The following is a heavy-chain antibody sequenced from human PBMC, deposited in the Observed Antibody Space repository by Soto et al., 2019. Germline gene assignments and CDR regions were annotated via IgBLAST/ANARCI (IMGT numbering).Heavy chain of an antibody. Sequence: QVQLVQSGAEVKKPGASVKVSCKASGYTFSSYAVQWVRQAPGQSLEWIGWIHAGNGDTKYSQKFHGTVPLTEDPSANTAYMDLSSLRSEDTAVYYCARVPRYTSDIVEVPAVMFDDWFVPWGQGTLVTVSS. D-gene: IGHD2-2*01. CDR2: IHAGNGDT. V-gene: IGHV1-3*01. CDR1: GYTFSSYA. CDR3: ARVPRYTSDIVEVPAVMFDDWFVP. J-gene: IGHJ5*02.